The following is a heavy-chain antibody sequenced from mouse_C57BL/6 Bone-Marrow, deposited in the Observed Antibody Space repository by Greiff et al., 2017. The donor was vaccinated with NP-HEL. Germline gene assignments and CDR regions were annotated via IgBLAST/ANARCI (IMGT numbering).Heavy chain of an antibody. J-gene: IGHJ3*01. CDR2: IDPSDSDT. CDR1: GYTFTSYW. Sequence: QVQLQQPGAELVMPGASVKLSCKASGYTFTSYWMHWVKQRPGQGLEWIGEIDPSDSDTNYNQKFKVKSTLTVDKSSSTAYMQLSSLTSEDSAVYYCASLYYGNYYHTGWFAYWGQGTLVTVSA. D-gene: IGHD2-1*01. CDR3: ASLYYGNYYHTGWFAY. V-gene: IGHV1-69*01.